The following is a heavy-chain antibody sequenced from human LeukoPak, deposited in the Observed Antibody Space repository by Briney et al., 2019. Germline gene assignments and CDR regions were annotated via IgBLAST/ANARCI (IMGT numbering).Heavy chain of an antibody. CDR2: ISGSGGAT. Sequence: GGSLRLSCAASGFTFNSYAMSWVRQAPGKGLEWVSAISGSGGATYYADTVKGRFTISRDNSKYTLYLQMNSLRAEDTAVYYCAKNSGSYSDYFDYWGQGTLVTVSS. V-gene: IGHV3-23*01. J-gene: IGHJ4*02. CDR3: AKNSGSYSDYFDY. D-gene: IGHD1-26*01. CDR1: GFTFNSYA.